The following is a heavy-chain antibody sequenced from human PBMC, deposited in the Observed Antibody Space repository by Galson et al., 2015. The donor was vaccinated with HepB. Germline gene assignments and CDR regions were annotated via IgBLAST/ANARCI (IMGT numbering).Heavy chain of an antibody. Sequence: SLRLSCAASGLSFSSYSMHWVRQAPGKGPEWVAVTASGDNTKYYADSVKGRFTISRDNSKNTLFLQMNSLRAEDTAVYYCTRELGPPGNWYFDLWGRGTLVTVSS. J-gene: IGHJ2*01. CDR1: GLSFSSYS. D-gene: IGHD3-10*01. CDR2: TASGDNTK. CDR3: TRELGPPGNWYFDL. V-gene: IGHV3-30*03.